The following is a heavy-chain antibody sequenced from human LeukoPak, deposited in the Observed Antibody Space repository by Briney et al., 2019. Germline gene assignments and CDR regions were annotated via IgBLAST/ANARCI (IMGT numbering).Heavy chain of an antibody. D-gene: IGHD3-10*01. V-gene: IGHV3-53*01. Sequence: GGSLRLSCAASEFTVSVNYMSWVRQAPGKGLEWVSFIYSGGSTYYADSVKGRFTISRDNSKNTLYLQMNSLRAEDTAVYYCAKDPAIRGSWFDPWGQGTLVTVSS. CDR3: AKDPAIRGSWFDP. CDR1: EFTVSVNY. CDR2: IYSGGST. J-gene: IGHJ5*02.